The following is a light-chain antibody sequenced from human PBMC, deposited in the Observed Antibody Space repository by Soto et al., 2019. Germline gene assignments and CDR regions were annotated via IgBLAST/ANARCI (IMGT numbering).Light chain of an antibody. CDR2: LEGSGSY. J-gene: IGLJ3*02. Sequence: QPVLTQSSSASASLGSSVKLTCTLSSGHSSYIIAWHQQQPGKAPRYLMKLEGSGSYNKGSGVPDRFSGSSSGADRYLTISDLQFEDEADYYCATWDSNTRVFGGGTTLTVL. V-gene: IGLV4-60*02. CDR1: SGHSSYI. CDR3: ATWDSNTRV.